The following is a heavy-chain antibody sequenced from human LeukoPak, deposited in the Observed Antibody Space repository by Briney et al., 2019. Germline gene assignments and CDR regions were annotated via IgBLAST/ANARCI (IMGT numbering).Heavy chain of an antibody. V-gene: IGHV3-30*04. J-gene: IGHJ4*02. CDR2: ISYHARDQ. CDR3: AAQPCINGICYLDY. CDR1: GFTFSDHA. Sequence: RGSLRLSCTASGFTFSDHAMHWVRQAPGKGLEWVTVISYHARDQFYADSVKGRFTVSRDNSRNILYLQMNSLRVEDSAVYYCAAQPCINGICYLDYWGQGALVTVSS. D-gene: IGHD2-8*01.